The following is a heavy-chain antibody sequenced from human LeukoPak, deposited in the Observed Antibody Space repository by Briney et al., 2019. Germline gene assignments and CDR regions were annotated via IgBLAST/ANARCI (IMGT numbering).Heavy chain of an antibody. CDR3: ARDFTKRYCSSNSCSSYNWFDP. CDR1: GYTFTGYY. Sequence: ASVKVSCKASGYTFTGYYMHWVRQAPGQGLEWMGGIIPIFGTANYAQKFQGRVTITADKSTRTAYMELSSLRSEDTAVYYCARDFTKRYCSSNSCSSYNWFDPWGQGTLVTVSS. V-gene: IGHV1-69*06. CDR2: IIPIFGTA. J-gene: IGHJ5*02. D-gene: IGHD2-2*01.